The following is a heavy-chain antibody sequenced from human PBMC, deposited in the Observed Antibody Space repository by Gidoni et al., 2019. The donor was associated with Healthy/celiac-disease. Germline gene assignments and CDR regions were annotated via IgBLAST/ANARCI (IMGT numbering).Heavy chain of an antibody. CDR3: ARGLVEMATTVHFDY. Sequence: QVQLQQWGAGLLKPSETLYLTCAVYGGSFSGYYWSWIRQPPGKGLEWIGEINHSGSTNYNPSLKSRVTISVDTSKNQFSLKLSSVTAADTAVYYCARGLVEMATTVHFDYWGQGTLVTVSS. D-gene: IGHD1-1*01. CDR1: GGSFSGYY. CDR2: INHSGST. V-gene: IGHV4-34*01. J-gene: IGHJ4*02.